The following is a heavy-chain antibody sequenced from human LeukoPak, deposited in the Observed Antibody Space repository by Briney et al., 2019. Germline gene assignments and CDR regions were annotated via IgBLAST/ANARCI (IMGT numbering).Heavy chain of an antibody. CDR1: GYTFNKYA. CDR3: TLGSY. CDR2: INTNTGNS. Sequence: GASVKVSCKASGYTFNKYAINWVRQAPGQGLEWMGWINTNTGNSSYGRDFTGRFVFSLDTSVNSAFLQINNLKAEDTAFYYCTLGSYWGQGTLVTVSS. J-gene: IGHJ4*02. V-gene: IGHV7-4-1*02. D-gene: IGHD3-10*01.